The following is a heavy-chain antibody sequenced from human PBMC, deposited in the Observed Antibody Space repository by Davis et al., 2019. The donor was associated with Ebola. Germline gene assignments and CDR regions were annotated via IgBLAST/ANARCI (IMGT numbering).Heavy chain of an antibody. D-gene: IGHD6-19*01. J-gene: IGHJ3*02. Sequence: ASVKVSCKASGYTFTSYGISWVRQAPGQGLEWMGWISAYNGNTNYAQKLQGRVTMTTDTSTSTAYMEPRSLRSDDTAVYYCARDLYSSGWYAEDAFDIWGQGTMVTVSS. V-gene: IGHV1-18*01. CDR3: ARDLYSSGWYAEDAFDI. CDR2: ISAYNGNT. CDR1: GYTFTSYG.